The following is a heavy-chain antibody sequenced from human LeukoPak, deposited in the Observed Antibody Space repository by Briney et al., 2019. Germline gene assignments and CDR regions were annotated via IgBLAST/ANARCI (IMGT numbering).Heavy chain of an antibody. J-gene: IGHJ5*02. D-gene: IGHD6-19*01. CDR2: IYYSGST. V-gene: IGHV4-31*03. Sequence: SETLSLTCTVSGGSISSGGYYWSWIRQHPGKGLEWIGYIYYSGSTYYNPSLKSRVTISVDTSKNQFSLKLSSVTAADTAVYYCARGAYGSGWYRTNEGFDPWGQGTLVTVSS. CDR3: ARGAYGSGWYRTNEGFDP. CDR1: GGSISSGGYY.